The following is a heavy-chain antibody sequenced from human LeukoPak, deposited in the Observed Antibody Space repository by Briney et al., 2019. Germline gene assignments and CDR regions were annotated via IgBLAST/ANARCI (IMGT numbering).Heavy chain of an antibody. V-gene: IGHV3-48*01. CDR1: GFPFSNHA. J-gene: IGHJ4*02. CDR2: ISSSSSVI. Sequence: GSLRLSCAASGFPFSNHAMNWIRQAPGKGLEWLSYISSSSSVIYYAESVKGRFTISRDNAKNSLYLQMSSLRAEDTAVYYCARDIYGGNSGSLIYWGQGTLVTVSS. CDR3: ARDIYGGNSGSLIY. D-gene: IGHD4-17*01.